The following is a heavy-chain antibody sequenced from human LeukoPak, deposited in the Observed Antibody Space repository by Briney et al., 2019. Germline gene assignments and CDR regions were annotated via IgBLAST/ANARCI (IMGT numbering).Heavy chain of an antibody. CDR1: GGTFSSYA. J-gene: IGHJ4*02. CDR2: IIPIFGTA. Sequence: GASVKVSCKASGGTFSSYAISWVRQAPGQGLEWMGRIIPIFGTANYAQKFQGRVTITTDESTSTAYMELSSLRSEDTAVYYSARATSGYRLPDDYWGQRTLVTVSS. V-gene: IGHV1-69*05. D-gene: IGHD3-22*01. CDR3: ARATSGYRLPDDY.